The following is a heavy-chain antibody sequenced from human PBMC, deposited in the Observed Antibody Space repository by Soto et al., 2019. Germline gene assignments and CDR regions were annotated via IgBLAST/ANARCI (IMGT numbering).Heavy chain of an antibody. V-gene: IGHV3-21*01. CDR1: GFTFSTYS. CDR2: ISSRSDI. Sequence: VGSLRLSCVGSGFTFSTYSINWVRQAPGKGLEWVSSISSRSDIYYADSVKGRFTISRDNAKNSVSLQMNSLRAEDTAVYYCARDLGLELPFMDVWGQGTTVTVSS. D-gene: IGHD1-7*01. CDR3: ARDLGLELPFMDV. J-gene: IGHJ6*02.